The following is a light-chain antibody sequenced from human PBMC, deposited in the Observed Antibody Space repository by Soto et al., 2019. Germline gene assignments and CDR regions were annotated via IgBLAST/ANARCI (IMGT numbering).Light chain of an antibody. J-gene: IGLJ1*01. CDR3: SSYTSSSTLYV. Sequence: SVLTPPSSMAGSPGQSINISCTGTSSDVGGYNYVSWYQQHPGKAPKLMIYEVSNRPSGVSNRFSGSKSGTTASLTISGLQAEDEADYYCSSYTSSSTLYVFGTGTKVTV. V-gene: IGLV2-14*01. CDR1: SSDVGGYNY. CDR2: EVS.